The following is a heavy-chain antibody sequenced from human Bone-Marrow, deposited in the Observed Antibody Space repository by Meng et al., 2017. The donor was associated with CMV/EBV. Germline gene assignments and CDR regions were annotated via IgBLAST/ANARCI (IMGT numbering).Heavy chain of an antibody. CDR3: ARVVFGEVVPYDY. Sequence: SETLSLTCTVSGGSISSYYWSWIRQPPGKGLECIGYIYYSGSTNYNPSLKSRVTISVDTSKNQFSLKLSSVTAADTAVYYCARVVFGEVVPYDYWGQGTLITVSS. CDR1: GGSISSYY. CDR2: IYYSGST. J-gene: IGHJ4*02. D-gene: IGHD3-10*02. V-gene: IGHV4-59*12.